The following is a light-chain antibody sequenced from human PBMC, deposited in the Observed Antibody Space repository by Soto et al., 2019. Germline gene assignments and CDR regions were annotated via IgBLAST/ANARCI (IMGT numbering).Light chain of an antibody. Sequence: DVEMTQSPSTLPTSIGDRVTINCRASQNVSNWLAWYQQKPGKAPKLLIYKASRLESGVPSTFSASGSGTDIPLTINSLQSDDFATYFCQQYSKESTFGQGTKLEIK. CDR2: KAS. CDR3: QQYSKEST. CDR1: QNVSNW. J-gene: IGKJ2*01. V-gene: IGKV1-5*03.